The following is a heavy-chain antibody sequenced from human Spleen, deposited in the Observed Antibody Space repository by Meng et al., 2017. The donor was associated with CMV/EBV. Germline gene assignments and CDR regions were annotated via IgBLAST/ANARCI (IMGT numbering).Heavy chain of an antibody. J-gene: IGHJ4*02. CDR3: AKLFPRHGHTQDY. CDR1: GFTFSSYS. V-gene: IGHV3-48*01. D-gene: IGHD5-24*01. CDR2: ISSSSSTI. Sequence: GGPLRLSCAASGFTFSSYSMNWVRQAPGKGLEWVSYISSSSSTIYYADSVKGRFTISRDNSKNTLYLQMNSLRAEDTAVYYCAKLFPRHGHTQDYWGQGTLVTVSS.